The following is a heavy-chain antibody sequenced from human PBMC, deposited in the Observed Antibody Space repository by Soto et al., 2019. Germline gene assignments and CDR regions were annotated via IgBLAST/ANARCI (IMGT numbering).Heavy chain of an antibody. V-gene: IGHV1-69*15. D-gene: IGHD7-27*01. CDR2: IIPVFGTA. Sequence: QVQLVQSGAEVRKPGSSVKVSCKASGGTFSTSAMNWVRQAPGQGLEWMGSIIPVFGTATYAQSFQGRLTITADGSTTTGYMELSGLRSEDTAVYYCATQLNGDLDFWGQGTLLIVSS. J-gene: IGHJ4*02. CDR3: ATQLNGDLDF. CDR1: GGTFSTSA.